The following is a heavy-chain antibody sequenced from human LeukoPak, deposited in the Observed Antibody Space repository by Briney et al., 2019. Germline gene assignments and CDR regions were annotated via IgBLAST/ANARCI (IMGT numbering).Heavy chain of an antibody. Sequence: GGSLRLSCAASGFTFSSYSMNWVRQAPGKGLEWVSSISSSSSYIYYADSVRGRFTISRDNAKNSLYLQMNSLRAEDTAVYYCARDLLNAGDGFDYWGQGTLVTVSS. V-gene: IGHV3-21*01. J-gene: IGHJ4*02. CDR2: ISSSSSYI. D-gene: IGHD7-27*01. CDR3: ARDLLNAGDGFDY. CDR1: GFTFSSYS.